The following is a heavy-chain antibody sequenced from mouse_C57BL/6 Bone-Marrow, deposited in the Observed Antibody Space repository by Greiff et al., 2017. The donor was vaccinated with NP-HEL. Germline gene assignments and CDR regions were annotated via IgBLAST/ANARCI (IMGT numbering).Heavy chain of an antibody. Sequence: VQGVESGPGLVAPSQSLSITCTVPGFSLTSYGVDWVRQPPGKGLEWLGVLWGGGSTNYNPALMSKLSISQHNSKSQVFLKMNSLQTDDTAMYYCAKHDCDAFAYWGQGTLVTVSA. J-gene: IGHJ3*01. V-gene: IGHV2-9*01. CDR2: LWGGGST. CDR1: GFSLTSYG. D-gene: IGHD2-13*01. CDR3: AKHDCDAFAY.